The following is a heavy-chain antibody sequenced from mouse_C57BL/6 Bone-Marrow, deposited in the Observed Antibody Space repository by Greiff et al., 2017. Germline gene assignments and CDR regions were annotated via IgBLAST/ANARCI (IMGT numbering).Heavy chain of an antibody. CDR2: IDPETGGT. CDR3: TRDGGGDWFAY. D-gene: IGHD1-2*01. V-gene: IGHV1-15*01. J-gene: IGHJ3*01. Sequence: QVQLQQSGAELVRPGASVTLSCKASGYTFTDYEIHWVKQTPVHGLEWIGAIDPETGGTAYNQKFKGKAILTADKSSSTAYMELRSLTSEDSAVYYCTRDGGGDWFAYWGQGTLVTVS. CDR1: GYTFTDYE.